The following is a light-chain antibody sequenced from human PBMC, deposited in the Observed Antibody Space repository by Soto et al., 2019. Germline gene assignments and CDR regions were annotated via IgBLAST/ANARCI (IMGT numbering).Light chain of an antibody. V-gene: IGKV1-39*01. Sequence: DIQMTQSPSSLSASVGDRVTITCRASQGISTYLNCYQQKPGKAPKLLIYAASSLQSGVPSRFCGSGSETDFTLTISSLQPEDFATYSCQQSYSTTWTFGQGTKVEIK. CDR1: QGISTY. J-gene: IGKJ1*01. CDR3: QQSYSTTWT. CDR2: AAS.